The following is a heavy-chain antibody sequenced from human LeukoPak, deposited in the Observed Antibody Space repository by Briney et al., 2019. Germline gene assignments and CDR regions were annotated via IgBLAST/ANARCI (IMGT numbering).Heavy chain of an antibody. Sequence: SETLSLTCTVSGGSISSYYWSWIRQPPGKGLEWIGYIYDSGSPNYNPSLKSRVTMSVDTSKNQLSLKLSSVTAADTAVYYCARERRYYDSTGYYAANLDYWGQGTLVTVSS. CDR2: IYDSGSP. CDR3: ARERRYYDSTGYYAANLDY. CDR1: GGSISSYY. J-gene: IGHJ4*02. D-gene: IGHD3-22*01. V-gene: IGHV4-59*01.